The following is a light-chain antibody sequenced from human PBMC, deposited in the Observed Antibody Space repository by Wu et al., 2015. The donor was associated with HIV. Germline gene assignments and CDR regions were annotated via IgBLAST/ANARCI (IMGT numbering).Light chain of an antibody. CDR2: ASS. CDR3: HHYGVSLQFP. Sequence: EIVLTQSPATLSLSPGERATLSCRTSQSVVGGYLAWYQQKPGQAPRLLIYASSIRATGVPDRFSGSGSETDFTLTISGLAPEDFAVYYCHHYGVSLQFPFGPGTKVDIK. V-gene: IGKV3-20*01. CDR1: QSVVGGY. J-gene: IGKJ3*01.